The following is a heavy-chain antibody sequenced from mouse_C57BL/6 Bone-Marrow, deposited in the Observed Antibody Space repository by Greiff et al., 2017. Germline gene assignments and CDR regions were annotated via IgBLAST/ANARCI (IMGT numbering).Heavy chain of an antibody. CDR2: LYPGDGDT. D-gene: IGHD2-4*01. CDR3: ARRGGLRRDFDV. J-gene: IGHJ1*03. CDR1: GYAFSSSW. V-gene: IGHV1-82*01. Sequence: QVQLQQSGPELVKPGASVKISCKASGYAFSSSWMNWVKQRPGTGLEWIGRLYPGDGDTNYNGKFKGKATLTADKSSSTAYMQLSSLTSEDSAVYFCARRGGLRRDFDVWGTGTTVTVSS.